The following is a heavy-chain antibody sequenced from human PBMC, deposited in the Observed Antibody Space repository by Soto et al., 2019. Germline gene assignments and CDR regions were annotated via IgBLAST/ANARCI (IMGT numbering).Heavy chain of an antibody. V-gene: IGHV4-31*03. J-gene: IGHJ4*02. CDR1: GASVSTGVYY. CDR2: IDNSGST. D-gene: IGHD3-10*02. CDR3: AGVVSDFDVRRYRTSYFDQ. Sequence: SETLSLTCTVSGASVSTGVYYWTWIRQHAGKGLEWIGYIDNSGSTYYNPSLTGRVDISVDTSKNEFSLNLQSLTAADTAFYYCAGVVSDFDVRRYRTSYFDQWGQGILVTVSS.